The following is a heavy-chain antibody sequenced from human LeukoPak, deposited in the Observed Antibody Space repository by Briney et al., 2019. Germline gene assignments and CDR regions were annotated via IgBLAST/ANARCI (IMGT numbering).Heavy chain of an antibody. CDR2: INHSGST. Sequence: SETLSLTCAVYGGSFSGYYWSWIRQPPGKGLEWMGEINHSGSTNYNPSLKSRVTISVDTSKNQFSLKLSSVTAADTAVYYCARGERAAAGNWFDPWGQGTLVTVSS. J-gene: IGHJ5*02. CDR3: ARGERAAAGNWFDP. V-gene: IGHV4-34*01. D-gene: IGHD6-13*01. CDR1: GGSFSGYY.